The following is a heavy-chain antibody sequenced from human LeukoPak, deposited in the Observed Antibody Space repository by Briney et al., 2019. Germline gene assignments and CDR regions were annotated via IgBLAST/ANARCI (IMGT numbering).Heavy chain of an antibody. CDR3: ARLSPSIAARRPIYYFDY. Sequence: ASVKVSCKASGGTFSSYAISWVRQAPGQGLEWMGGIIPIFGTANYAQKFQGRVTITADESTSTAYMELSGLRSEDTAVYYCARLSPSIAARRPIYYFDYWGQGTLVTVSS. J-gene: IGHJ4*02. V-gene: IGHV1-69*13. CDR1: GGTFSSYA. CDR2: IIPIFGTA. D-gene: IGHD6-6*01.